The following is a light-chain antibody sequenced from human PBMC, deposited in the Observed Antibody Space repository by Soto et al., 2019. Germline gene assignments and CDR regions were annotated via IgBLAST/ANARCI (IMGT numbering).Light chain of an antibody. V-gene: IGKV3-11*01. CDR1: QSINTN. CDR2: DAS. Sequence: EIVMTQSTATLSVSPWERATLSCRASQSINTNLAWYQLKPGQAPRLLIYDASNRATGIPARFSGRGYGTEFTLTISRLEPEDFAVYYCQQLSNWPTFGQGTKVDIK. J-gene: IGKJ1*01. CDR3: QQLSNWPT.